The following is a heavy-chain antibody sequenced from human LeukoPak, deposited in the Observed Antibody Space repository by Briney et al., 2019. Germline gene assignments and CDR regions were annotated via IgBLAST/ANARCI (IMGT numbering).Heavy chain of an antibody. CDR3: ARRIYFDY. V-gene: IGHV3-30*14. CDR1: GFTFSNYA. Sequence: GRSLRLSCAASGFTFSNYAMHWVRQAPGKGLDWLAVISFDGSNKYYADSVKGRFTISRDNSKNTLYLQMNSLRAEDTAVYYCARRIYFDYWGQGTLVTVSS. J-gene: IGHJ4*02. D-gene: IGHD2/OR15-2a*01. CDR2: ISFDGSNK.